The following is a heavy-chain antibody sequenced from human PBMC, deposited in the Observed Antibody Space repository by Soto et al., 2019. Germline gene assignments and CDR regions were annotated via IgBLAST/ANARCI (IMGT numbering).Heavy chain of an antibody. D-gene: IGHD6-19*01. CDR2: IYYSGGT. Sequence: SDTLSLTCTVSGGSISSDYWSWIRQPPGKGLEWIGYIYYSGGTNSNPSLKSRVIISVDTSKNQFSLELNSATAADTAVYYCATLRYSNGWYFGYWGQGTLVTAPQ. J-gene: IGHJ4*02. V-gene: IGHV4-59*08. CDR1: GGSISSDY. CDR3: ATLRYSNGWYFGY.